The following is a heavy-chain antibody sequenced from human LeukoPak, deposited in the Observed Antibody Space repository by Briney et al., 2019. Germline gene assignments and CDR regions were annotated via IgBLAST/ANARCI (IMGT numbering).Heavy chain of an antibody. V-gene: IGHV1-2*06. CDR1: GYTFTGYY. CDR3: ASSRTYYYDSSGYLFDY. Sequence: ASVKVSCKASGYTFTGYYMHWVRQAPGQGLEWMGRINPNSGGTNYAQKIQGRVTMTSDTSISTAYMELSRLRSDYTAVYYCASSRTYYYDSSGYLFDYWGQGTLVTVSS. J-gene: IGHJ4*02. D-gene: IGHD3-22*01. CDR2: INPNSGGT.